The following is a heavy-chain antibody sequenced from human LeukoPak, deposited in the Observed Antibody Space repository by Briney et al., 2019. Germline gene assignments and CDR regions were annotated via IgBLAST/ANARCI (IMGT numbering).Heavy chain of an antibody. V-gene: IGHV3-23*01. D-gene: IGHD2-8*01. CDR3: AKDLSPGVY. CDR1: GFTFSSYS. J-gene: IGHJ4*02. CDR2: ISGSDGST. Sequence: GGSLRLSCAASGFTFSSYSMSWVRQAPGKGLEWVSAISGSDGSTYYADSVKGRFTISRDNSKNTLYLQMNRLRAEDTAVYYCAKDLSPGVYWGQGTLVTVSS.